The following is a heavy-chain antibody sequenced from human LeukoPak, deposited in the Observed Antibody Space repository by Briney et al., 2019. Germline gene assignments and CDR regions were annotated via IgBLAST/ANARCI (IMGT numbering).Heavy chain of an antibody. CDR1: GFTFSSYA. D-gene: IGHD6-6*01. CDR2: ISGSGGST. Sequence: GGSLRLSCAASGFTFSSYAMSWVRQAPGKGLEWVSTISGSGGSTYYADSVKGRFTISRDICKNTLFLQMNSLRADDTAVYYCAKAKYSSSSDLLDYWGQGTLVTVSS. J-gene: IGHJ4*02. CDR3: AKAKYSSSSDLLDY. V-gene: IGHV3-23*01.